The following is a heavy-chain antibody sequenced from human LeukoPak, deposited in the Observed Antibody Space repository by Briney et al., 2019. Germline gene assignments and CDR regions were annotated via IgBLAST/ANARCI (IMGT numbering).Heavy chain of an antibody. CDR1: GGTISSRSYS. CDR3: ARQVGRAYGMDV. V-gene: IGHV4-39*01. J-gene: IGHJ6*02. CDR2: IYYSGRT. Sequence: PSETLSLTCTVYGGTISSRSYSWGWVRQPPGKGQEWIGSIYYSGRTYDNPSLKSRVTISVDTSKNQFSLKLTSVTSADTAVYYCARQVGRAYGMDVWGQGTTVTVSS.